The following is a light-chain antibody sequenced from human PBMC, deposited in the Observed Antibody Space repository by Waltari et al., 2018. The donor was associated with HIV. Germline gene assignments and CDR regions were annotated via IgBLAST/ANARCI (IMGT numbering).Light chain of an antibody. CDR3: SSYAGTNTVL. V-gene: IGLV2-8*01. Sequence: QSALTQPPSASGAPGQSVTISCTGTSSDVGGNNYVSWYQQHPGKAPKLMIYEVSKRPSGFPDRFSGSKSGNTASLTVSGLQAEDEAHYYCSSYAGTNTVLFGGGTKVTV. CDR2: EVS. CDR1: SSDVGGNNY. J-gene: IGLJ2*01.